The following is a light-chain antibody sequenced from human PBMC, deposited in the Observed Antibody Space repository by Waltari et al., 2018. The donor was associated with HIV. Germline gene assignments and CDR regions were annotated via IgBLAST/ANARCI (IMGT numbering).Light chain of an antibody. J-gene: IGLJ3*02. CDR1: SSNLGGNY. CDR2: RNN. CDR3: AAWDDSLSGLV. Sequence: QSVLTQPPSASGTPGQRVTISCSGSSSNLGGNYVYWYQQLPGTASKLLIYRNNRRPSGVPDRFSGSKSGTSASLAISGLRSEDEADYYCAAWDDSLSGLVFGGGTKLTVL. V-gene: IGLV1-47*01.